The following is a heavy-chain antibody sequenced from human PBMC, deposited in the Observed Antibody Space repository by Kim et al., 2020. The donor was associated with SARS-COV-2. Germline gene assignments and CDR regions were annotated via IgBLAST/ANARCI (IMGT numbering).Heavy chain of an antibody. J-gene: IGHJ6*02. CDR1: GGSISSGGYY. CDR2: IYYSGST. CDR3: ARDYGDYGGGKVYYYGMDV. D-gene: IGHD4-17*01. V-gene: IGHV4-31*03. Sequence: SETLSLTCTVSGGSISSGGYYWSWIRQHPGKGLEWIGYIYYSGSTYYNPSLKSRVTISVDTSKNQFSLKLSSVTAADTAVYYCARDYGDYGGGKVYYYGMDVWGQGTTVTVSS.